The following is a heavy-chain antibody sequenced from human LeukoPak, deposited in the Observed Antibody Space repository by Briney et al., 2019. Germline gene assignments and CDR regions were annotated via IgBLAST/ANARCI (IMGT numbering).Heavy chain of an antibody. CDR2: IYYSGST. Sequence: SETLSLTCTVSGGSISSYYWSWIRQPPGKGLEWIGYIYYSGSTNYNPSLKSRVTISVDTSKNQFSLKLSSVTAADTAVYYCARDYDILTPYGMDVWGQGTTVTVSS. CDR3: ARDYDILTPYGMDV. D-gene: IGHD3-9*01. J-gene: IGHJ6*02. CDR1: GGSISSYY. V-gene: IGHV4-59*01.